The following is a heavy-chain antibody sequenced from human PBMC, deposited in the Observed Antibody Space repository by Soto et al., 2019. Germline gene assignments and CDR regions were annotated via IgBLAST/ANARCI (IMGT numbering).Heavy chain of an antibody. V-gene: IGHV4-4*02. D-gene: IGHD3-10*01. CDR3: ARDRARHYYGSGSYYFDY. J-gene: IGHJ4*02. CDR2: IYHSGST. CDR1: SGSISSSNW. Sequence: PSETLSLTCTVSSGSISSSNWWSWVRQPPGKGLEWIGEIYHSGSTNYNPSLKSRVTISVDKSKNQFSLKLSSVTAADTAVYYCARDRARHYYGSGSYYFDYWGQGTLVTVSS.